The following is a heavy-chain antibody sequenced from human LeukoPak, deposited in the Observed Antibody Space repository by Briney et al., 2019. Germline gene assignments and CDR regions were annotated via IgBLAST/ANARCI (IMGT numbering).Heavy chain of an antibody. Sequence: SEALSLTCTVSGGSISSGDYYWSWIRQPPGKGLERIGYIYYSGSTYYNPSLKSRVTISVDTSKNQFSLKLSSVTAADTAVYYCARVVAATPVGRRYFDYWGQGTLVTVSS. CDR3: ARVVAATPVGRRYFDY. V-gene: IGHV4-30-4*01. CDR2: IYYSGST. CDR1: GGSISSGDYY. J-gene: IGHJ4*02. D-gene: IGHD2-15*01.